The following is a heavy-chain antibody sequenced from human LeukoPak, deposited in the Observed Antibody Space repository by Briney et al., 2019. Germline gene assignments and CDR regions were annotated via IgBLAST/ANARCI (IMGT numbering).Heavy chain of an antibody. CDR1: VGSISSGCYS. V-gene: IGHV4-30-2*01. CDR2: IYHSGST. Sequence: SETLSLTCAVSVGSISSGCYSWSWTRQPPGKGLEWIGYIYHSGSTYYNPSLKSRVTISVDRSKNQFSLKLSSVTAADTAVYYCARALTGSYYFDYWGQGTLVTVSS. CDR3: ARALTGSYYFDY. J-gene: IGHJ4*02. D-gene: IGHD7-27*01.